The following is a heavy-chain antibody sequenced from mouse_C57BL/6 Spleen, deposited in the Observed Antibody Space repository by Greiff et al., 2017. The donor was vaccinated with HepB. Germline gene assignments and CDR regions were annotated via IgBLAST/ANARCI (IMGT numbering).Heavy chain of an antibody. CDR3: ARNYYDYDDPFAY. Sequence: VQLQQSGPELVKPGASVKISCKASGYTFTDYYMNWVKQSHGKSLEWIGDINPNNGGTSYNQKFKGKATLTVDKSSSTAYMELRSLTSEDSAVYYCARNYYDYDDPFAYWGQGTLVTVSA. V-gene: IGHV1-26*01. CDR2: INPNNGGT. D-gene: IGHD2-4*01. CDR1: GYTFTDYY. J-gene: IGHJ3*01.